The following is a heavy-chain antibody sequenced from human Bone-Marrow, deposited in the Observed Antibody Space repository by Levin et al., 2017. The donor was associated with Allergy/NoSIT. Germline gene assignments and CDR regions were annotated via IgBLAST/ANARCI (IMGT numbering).Heavy chain of an antibody. D-gene: IGHD6-6*01. CDR2: ISRSGGTT. Sequence: GESLKISCEASGFTFSNHAMTWVRQAPGKGLEWVSSISRSGGTTYDADSVRGRFTISRDNSRNRVYLQMDGLRAGDTATYYCAFIETYSTSSPGYWGQGTLVTVSS. CDR3: AFIETYSTSSPGY. J-gene: IGHJ4*02. CDR1: GFTFSNHA. V-gene: IGHV3-23*01.